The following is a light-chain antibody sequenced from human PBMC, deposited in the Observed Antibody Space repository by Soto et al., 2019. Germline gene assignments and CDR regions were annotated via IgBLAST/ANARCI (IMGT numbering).Light chain of an antibody. V-gene: IGKV3-20*01. CDR3: QQYGSSPT. Sequence: EILLTQSPVTLSLSPGERATLSCRASQSVGSYLAWYQQKPGQAPRLLIYGASSRATGIPDRFSGSGSGTDFTLTISRLEPEDFAVYYCQQYGSSPTFGPGTKVDIK. CDR1: QSVGSY. CDR2: GAS. J-gene: IGKJ3*01.